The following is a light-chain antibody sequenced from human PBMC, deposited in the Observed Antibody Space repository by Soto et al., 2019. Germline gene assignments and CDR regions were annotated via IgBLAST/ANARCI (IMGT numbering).Light chain of an antibody. J-gene: IGLJ2*01. CDR1: SSNVGAGYA. CDR3: QSYDSSLSGPV. V-gene: IGLV1-40*01. Sequence: QSVLTQPPSVSGAPGQRVTISCTGSSSNVGAGYAIHWYQQVPGTAPKLLIYGNSNRPSGVPDRFSGSKSGTSVSLAITGLQAEDEADYYCQSYDSSLSGPVFGGGTKLTVL. CDR2: GNS.